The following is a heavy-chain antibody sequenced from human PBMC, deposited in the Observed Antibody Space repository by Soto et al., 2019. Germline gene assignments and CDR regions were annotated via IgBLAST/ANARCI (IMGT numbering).Heavy chain of an antibody. D-gene: IGHD3-3*01. CDR3: ARDRYSYYDFWSGSLPYYYYGMDV. V-gene: IGHV4-30-4*01. Sequence: SETLSLTCTVSGGSISSGDYYWSWIRQPPGKGLEWIGYIYYSGSTYYNPSLKSRVTISVDTSKNSLYLQMNSLRAEDTAVYYCARDRYSYYDFWSGSLPYYYYGMDVWGQGTTVTVS. CDR1: GGSISSGDYY. CDR2: IYYSGST. J-gene: IGHJ6*02.